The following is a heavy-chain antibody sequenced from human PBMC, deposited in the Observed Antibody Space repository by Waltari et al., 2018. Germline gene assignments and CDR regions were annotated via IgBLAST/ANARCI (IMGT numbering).Heavy chain of an antibody. V-gene: IGHV4-39*01. D-gene: IGHD3-3*01. J-gene: IGHJ4*02. CDR3: ARHLHYDFWSGYYTCFDY. Sequence: QLQLQESGPGLVKPSETLSLTCTVSGGSISSSSYYWGWIRQPQGRGLEWIGGIYYSGSTYYNPSLKSRVTISVDTSKNQFSLKLSSVTAADTAVYYCARHLHYDFWSGYYTCFDYWGQGTLVTVSS. CDR1: GGSISSSSYY. CDR2: IYYSGST.